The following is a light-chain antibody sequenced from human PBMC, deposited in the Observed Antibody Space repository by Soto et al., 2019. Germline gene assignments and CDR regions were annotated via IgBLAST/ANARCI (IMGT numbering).Light chain of an antibody. CDR2: DAS. Sequence: DIQMTQSPSTLSASVGDRVTITCRASQNVNKWVAWYQQKPGKAPKFLIYDASVLESGVPSRFSGSGSGKKSPPTIRSLQLVVLAPDYCQQYNTYPPPCGGGTRLDIK. CDR3: QQYNTYPPP. CDR1: QNVNKW. V-gene: IGKV1-5*01. J-gene: IGKJ4*01.